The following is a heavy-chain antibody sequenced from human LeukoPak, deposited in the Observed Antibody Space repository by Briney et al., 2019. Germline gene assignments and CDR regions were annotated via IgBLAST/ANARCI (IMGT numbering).Heavy chain of an antibody. Sequence: SVKVSCKASGGTFSSYAISWVRQAPGQGLEWMGGIIPIFGTANYAHKFQGRVTITTDESTSTAYMELSSLRSEDTAVYYCARDPLHDCSSTCCYIWGQGTLVTVSS. J-gene: IGHJ4*02. CDR2: IIPIFGTA. V-gene: IGHV1-69*05. D-gene: IGHD2-2*02. CDR3: ARDPLHDCSSTCCYI. CDR1: GGTFSSYA.